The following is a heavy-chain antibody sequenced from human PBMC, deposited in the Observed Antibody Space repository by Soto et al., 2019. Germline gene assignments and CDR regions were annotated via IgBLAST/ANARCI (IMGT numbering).Heavy chain of an antibody. CDR1: GFTFRTSW. CDR2: VKNGGTT. CDR3: AADTPGFGQGEFEY. D-gene: IGHD2-15*01. J-gene: IGHJ4*02. Sequence: GGSLRLSCAASGFTFRTSWMNWVRQAPGKGLEWVGHVKNGGTTDYAGPVKGRFTISRDDSKNTVYLQMSSLKTEDTAVYYCAADTPGFGQGEFEYWGQGALVTVSS. V-gene: IGHV3-15*01.